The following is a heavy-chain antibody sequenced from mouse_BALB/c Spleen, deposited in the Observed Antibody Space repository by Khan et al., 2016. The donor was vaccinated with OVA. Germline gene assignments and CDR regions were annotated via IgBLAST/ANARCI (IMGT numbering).Heavy chain of an antibody. V-gene: IGHV2-6-5*01. J-gene: IGHJ4*01. Sequence: QVQLKESGPGLVAPSQNLSITCTVSGFSLSDYGVSWIRQPPGKGLAWLGVIWGGGSTYYNSALKSRLSIGKDNSKSQVFLKMSSLQSDDTAMFYCAKGVWSYYYTLDYWGQGTSVTVSS. CDR3: AKGVWSYYYTLDY. CDR1: GFSLSDYG. CDR2: IWGGGST.